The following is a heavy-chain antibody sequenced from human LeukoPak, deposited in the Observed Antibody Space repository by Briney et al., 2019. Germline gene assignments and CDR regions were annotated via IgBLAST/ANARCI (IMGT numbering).Heavy chain of an antibody. D-gene: IGHD3-9*01. CDR1: RFNFNTYG. V-gene: IGHV3-33*01. Sequence: GGSLRLSCVASRFNFNTYGMHWVRQAPGKGLEWVAVMWYDGSNEYYADSVKGRFTLSRDNSKNTLYLQMNSLRVEDTAVYYCARERRYFDWIPDGMDVWGQGTTVTVSS. CDR2: MWYDGSNE. J-gene: IGHJ6*02. CDR3: ARERRYFDWIPDGMDV.